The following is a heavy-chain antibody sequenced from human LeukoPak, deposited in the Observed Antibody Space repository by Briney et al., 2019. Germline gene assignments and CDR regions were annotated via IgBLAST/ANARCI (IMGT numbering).Heavy chain of an antibody. V-gene: IGHV4-34*01. CDR1: GGSFSGYY. J-gene: IGHJ4*02. CDR3: ATAQVGATTRGYYFDY. D-gene: IGHD1-26*01. Sequence: SETLSLTCAVYGGSFSGYYWSWIRQPPGNGLEWIGEINHSGSTNYNPSLKSRVTISVDTSKNQFSLKLSSVTAADTAVYYCATAQVGATTRGYYFDYWGQGTLVTVSS. CDR2: INHSGST.